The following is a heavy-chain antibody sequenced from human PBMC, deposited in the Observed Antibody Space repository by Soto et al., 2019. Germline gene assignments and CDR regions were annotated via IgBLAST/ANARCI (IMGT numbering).Heavy chain of an antibody. CDR3: ARRADFGVVIRRGGHYYFDY. V-gene: IGHV3-21*04. J-gene: IGHJ4*02. CDR2: ISSSSSYI. Sequence: PGGSLRLSCAASGFTFSSYSMNWARQAPGKGLEWVSSISSSSSYIYYADSVKGRFTMTRNTSISTAYMELSSLRSEDTAVYYCARRADFGVVIRRGGHYYFDYWGQGTLVTVSS. D-gene: IGHD3-3*01. CDR1: GFTFSSYS.